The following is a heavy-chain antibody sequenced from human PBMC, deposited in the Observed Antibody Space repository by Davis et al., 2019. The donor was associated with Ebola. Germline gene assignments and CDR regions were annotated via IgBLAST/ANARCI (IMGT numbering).Heavy chain of an antibody. J-gene: IGHJ3*02. V-gene: IGHV3-33*06. CDR3: AKRGLTFGTDDAFDI. D-gene: IGHD4/OR15-4a*01. CDR1: GFTFSSYE. CDR2: IWYDGSNK. Sequence: GESLKISCAASGFTFSSYEMNWVRQAPGKGLEWVAVIWYDGSNKYYADSVKGRFTISRDNSKNTLYLQMNSLRAEDTAVYYCAKRGLTFGTDDAFDIWGQGTMVTVSS.